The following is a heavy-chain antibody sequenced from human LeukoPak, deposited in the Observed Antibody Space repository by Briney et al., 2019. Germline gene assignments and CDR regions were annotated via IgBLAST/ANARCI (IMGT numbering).Heavy chain of an antibody. CDR3: ARGRYQLPSPLFDY. V-gene: IGHV4-39*01. D-gene: IGHD2-2*01. J-gene: IGHJ4*02. CDR1: GGSISSSSYY. CDR2: IYYSGST. Sequence: SETLSLTCSVFGGSISSSSYYWSWVRQPPGKGLEWIGTIYYSGSTYYNPSHPSLKSRVTISVDTSKNQFSLKLTSVTAADTAVYYCARGRYQLPSPLFDYWGQGTLVTVSS.